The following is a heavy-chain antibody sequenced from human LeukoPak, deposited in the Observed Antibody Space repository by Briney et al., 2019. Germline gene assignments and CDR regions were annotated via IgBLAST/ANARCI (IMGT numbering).Heavy chain of an antibody. D-gene: IGHD1-26*01. Sequence: GGSLRLSCAASGFTVSSNYMSWVRQAPGKGLEWVSVIYSGGSTYYADSVKGRFTISRDNSKNTLYLKMNSLRAEDTAVYYCAKGHGWEASYYYYYMDVWGKGTTVTISS. V-gene: IGHV3-53*05. CDR1: GFTVSSNY. J-gene: IGHJ6*03. CDR3: AKGHGWEASYYYYYMDV. CDR2: IYSGGST.